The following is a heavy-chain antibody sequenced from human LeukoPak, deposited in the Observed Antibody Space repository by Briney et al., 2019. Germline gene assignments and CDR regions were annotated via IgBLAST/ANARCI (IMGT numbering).Heavy chain of an antibody. CDR3: ARGYVSLGYFDY. CDR1: GFTFNNYA. V-gene: IGHV3-23*01. J-gene: IGHJ4*02. Sequence: QPGVSLRLSCAASGFTFNNYAMSWVRQAPGKGLEWVSAMSGNGDTTYYADSVKGRFTISRGNSKNTLYLQMNSLRAEDTAVYYCARGYVSLGYFDYWGQGTLVTVSS. CDR2: MSGNGDTT. D-gene: IGHD2-15*01.